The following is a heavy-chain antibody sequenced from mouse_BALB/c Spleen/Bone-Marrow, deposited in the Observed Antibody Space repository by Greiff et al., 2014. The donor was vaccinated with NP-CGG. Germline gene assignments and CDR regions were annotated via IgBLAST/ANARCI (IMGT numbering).Heavy chain of an antibody. CDR1: GDSITRGY. D-gene: IGHD4-1*01. CDR3: ATGYYFDY. CDR2: ITYSANT. V-gene: IGHV3-8*02. J-gene: IGHJ2*01. Sequence: EVQLQESGPSLVKPSQTLSLTCSVTGDSITRGYWNWIRKFPGNKLEYMGYITYSANTYYNPSLKSRLSITGDTSKNQHYLQLNSVTTEDTATYYCATGYYFDYWGQGTTLTVSS.